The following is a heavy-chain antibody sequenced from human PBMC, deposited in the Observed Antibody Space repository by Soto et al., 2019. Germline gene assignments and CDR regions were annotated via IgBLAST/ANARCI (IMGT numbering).Heavy chain of an antibody. V-gene: IGHV3-33*01. CDR1: GFTFSSYG. CDR2: IWYDGSNK. J-gene: IGHJ4*02. Sequence: PGGSLRLSCAASGFTFSSYGMHWVRQAPGKGLEWVAVIWYDGSNKYYADSVKGRFTISRDNSKNTLYLQMNSLRAEDTAVYYCARVDCGGDCYPLFDYWGQGTLVTVSS. D-gene: IGHD2-21*02. CDR3: ARVDCGGDCYPLFDY.